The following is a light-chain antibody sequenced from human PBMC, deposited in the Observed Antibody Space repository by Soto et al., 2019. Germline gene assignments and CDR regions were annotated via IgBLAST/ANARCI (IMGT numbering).Light chain of an antibody. Sequence: DIQMTQSPSSLSASVGDRVTITCRAGQDINIYLAWYQQKPGKVPKLLISAASTLQSGVPSRFSGSGSGTDFTLTIRSLPPEDAATYFCQKYDGAPLTFGGGTKVEIK. CDR3: QKYDGAPLT. V-gene: IGKV1-27*01. J-gene: IGKJ4*01. CDR2: AAS. CDR1: QDINIY.